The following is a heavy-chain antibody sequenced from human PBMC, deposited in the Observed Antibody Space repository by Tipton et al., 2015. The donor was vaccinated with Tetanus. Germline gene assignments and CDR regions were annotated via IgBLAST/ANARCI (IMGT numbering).Heavy chain of an antibody. CDR2: VFYSGST. CDR1: GVSIGTYY. J-gene: IGHJ1*01. Sequence: TLSLTCTVSGVSIGTYYWSWIRQSPGKGLEWIGYVFYSGSTEYNPSLKSRVAMSVDTSKNQLSLKLSSVTSADTAVYYCARTSGYLYSNHWGQGTLVTVSS. D-gene: IGHD3-3*01. CDR3: ARTSGYLYSNH. V-gene: IGHV4-59*01.